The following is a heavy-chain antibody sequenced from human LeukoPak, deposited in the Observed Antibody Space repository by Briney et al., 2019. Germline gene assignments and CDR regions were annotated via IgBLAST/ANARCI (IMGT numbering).Heavy chain of an antibody. Sequence: PSETLSLTCTVSGGPFNNFYWSWLRQSAGKGLEWIGRIYTTGSTNYNPSLKSRVTMSVDTSKNQFSLRLSSVTAADTAVYYCARGYSSGWNYVDAWGTGTTVTVSS. D-gene: IGHD6-19*01. CDR3: ARGYSSGWNYVDA. CDR2: IYTTGST. CDR1: GGPFNNFY. V-gene: IGHV4-4*07. J-gene: IGHJ6*03.